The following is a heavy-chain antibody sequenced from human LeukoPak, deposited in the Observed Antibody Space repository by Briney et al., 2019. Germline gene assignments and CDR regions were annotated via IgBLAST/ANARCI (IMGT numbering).Heavy chain of an antibody. V-gene: IGHV3-53*01. Sequence: PGGSLRLSCAASGIIVSNNYMNGVRQAPGKGLGWVSIIYSGGGTYYADSVKGRFTLSRDNSKNTLYLQMNSLRADDTAVYYCAGGCYYERSGYCPFDYWGPGTLVTVSS. CDR3: AGGCYYERSGYCPFDY. CDR1: GIIVSNNY. CDR2: IYSGGGT. D-gene: IGHD3-22*01. J-gene: IGHJ4*02.